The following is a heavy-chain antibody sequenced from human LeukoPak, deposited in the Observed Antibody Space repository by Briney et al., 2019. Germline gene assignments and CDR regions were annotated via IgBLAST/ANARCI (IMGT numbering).Heavy chain of an antibody. Sequence: GGSLRLSCAASGFTFSDYYMSWIRQAPGKGLEWVSYISSSGSTIYYADSVKGRFTISRDNAKNSLYLQMNSLRAEDTAVYYCARSGYDFWSGYSHWYFDLWGRGTLVTVPS. CDR1: GFTFSDYY. D-gene: IGHD3-3*01. CDR2: ISSSGSTI. CDR3: ARSGYDFWSGYSHWYFDL. V-gene: IGHV3-11*04. J-gene: IGHJ2*01.